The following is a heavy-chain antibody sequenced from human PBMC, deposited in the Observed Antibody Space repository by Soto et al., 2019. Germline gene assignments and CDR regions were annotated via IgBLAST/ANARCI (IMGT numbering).Heavy chain of an antibody. Sequence: QVQLVQSGAEVKKPGASVKVSCKASGYTFTSYGISWVRQAPGQGLEWMGWISAYNCNKNYAQKRQGRVTMTTNTSTSRAYMELRSLRSVDTAAYYCAGDGGYTSDYWGQGTLVTVSS. CDR1: GYTFTSYG. CDR3: AGDGGYTSDY. D-gene: IGHD5-12*01. V-gene: IGHV1-18*01. CDR2: ISAYNCNK. J-gene: IGHJ4*02.